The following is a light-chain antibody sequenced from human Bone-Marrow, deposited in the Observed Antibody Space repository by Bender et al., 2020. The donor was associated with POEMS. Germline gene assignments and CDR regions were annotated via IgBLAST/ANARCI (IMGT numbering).Light chain of an antibody. V-gene: IGLV3-1*01. Sequence: SYELTQPPSVSVSPGQTASITCSGDKLGEKYASWYQQRPGQSPVMIIYQDNKRPSGIPERFSGSNSGNTATLTISGTQAVDVADYYCQAWDSSAVVFGGGTKLTVL. CDR2: QDN. CDR1: KLGEKY. J-gene: IGLJ3*02. CDR3: QAWDSSAVV.